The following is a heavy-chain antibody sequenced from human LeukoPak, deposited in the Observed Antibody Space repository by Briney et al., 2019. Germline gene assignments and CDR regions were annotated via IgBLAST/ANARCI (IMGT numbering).Heavy chain of an antibody. J-gene: IGHJ3*02. CDR3: GRVGTVTTDDAFDI. Sequence: GGSLRLSCAASGFTFSSYWMHWVRQAPGKGLVWVSRINRDGSSTSYADSVKGRFTISRGNAKNTLYLQMNSLRAEDTAVYYCGRVGTVTTDDAFDIWGQGTMATVSS. D-gene: IGHD4-11*01. V-gene: IGHV3-74*01. CDR1: GFTFSSYW. CDR2: INRDGSST.